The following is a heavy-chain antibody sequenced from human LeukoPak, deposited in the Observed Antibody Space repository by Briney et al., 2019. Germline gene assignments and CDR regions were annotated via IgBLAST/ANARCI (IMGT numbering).Heavy chain of an antibody. J-gene: IGHJ4*02. V-gene: IGHV3-33*08. Sequence: GGSLRLSCAASGFTFSDYYMSWVRQAPGKGLEWVAVIWYDGSNKYYADSVKGRFTISRDNSKNTLYLQMNSLRAEDTAVYYCARGIPNDYWGQGTLVTVSS. CDR2: IWYDGSNK. CDR3: ARGIPNDY. CDR1: GFTFSDYY.